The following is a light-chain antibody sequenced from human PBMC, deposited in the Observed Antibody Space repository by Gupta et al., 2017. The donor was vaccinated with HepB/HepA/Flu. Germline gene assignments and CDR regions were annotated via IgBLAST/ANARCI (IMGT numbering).Light chain of an antibody. CDR3: VLYMRSGIWV. V-gene: IGLV8-61*01. J-gene: IGLJ3*02. Sequence: QPVVTQEPSFSVSPGGTVTLTCGLSSGSVSTNYYPSWYQQTPGQAPRTLIYNTNTPSSGVPDRFSGSILGNKAALTITGAQADDECDYYCVLYMRSGIWVFGGGTKLTVL. CDR2: NTN. CDR1: SGSVSTNYY.